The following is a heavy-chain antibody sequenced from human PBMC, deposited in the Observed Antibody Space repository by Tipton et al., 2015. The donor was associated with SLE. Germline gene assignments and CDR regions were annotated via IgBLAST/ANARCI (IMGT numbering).Heavy chain of an antibody. Sequence: QLVQSGAEVKKPGESLKISCKGSGYSFTSYWIGRVRQMPGKGLEWMGRIDPSNSYTMYSSSFQGHVTMSADKSVSTAYLQWSSLEASDTAMYFCARPSGITGSSFDPWGQGTLVTVSS. CDR3: ARPSGITGSSFDP. V-gene: IGHV5-10-1*01. CDR2: IDPSNSYT. D-gene: IGHD1-20*01. CDR1: GYSFTSYW. J-gene: IGHJ5*02.